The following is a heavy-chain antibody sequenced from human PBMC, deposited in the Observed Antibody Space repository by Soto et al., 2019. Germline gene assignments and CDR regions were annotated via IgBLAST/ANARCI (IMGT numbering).Heavy chain of an antibody. CDR2: ISAYNGNT. V-gene: IGHV1-18*04. J-gene: IGHJ5*02. Sequence: RASVKVSCKASGYTFTSYGISWVRQAPGQGLEWMGWISAYNGNTNCAQKLQGRVTMTTDTSTSTAYMELRSLRSDDTAVYYCARWRSACSGGSCYFNWFDPWGQGTLVTVSS. CDR3: ARWRSACSGGSCYFNWFDP. CDR1: GYTFTSYG. D-gene: IGHD2-15*01.